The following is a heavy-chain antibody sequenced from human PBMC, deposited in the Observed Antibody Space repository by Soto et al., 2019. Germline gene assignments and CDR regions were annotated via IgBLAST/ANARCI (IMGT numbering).Heavy chain of an antibody. CDR1: GGSISSGGYY. J-gene: IGHJ1*01. V-gene: IGHV4-31*03. CDR3: ARAHYVSRLYFQH. CDR2: IYYSGST. D-gene: IGHD3-10*02. Sequence: PSETLSLTCTVSGGSISSGGYYWSWIRQHPGKGLEWIGYIYYSGSTYYNPSLKSRVTISVDTSKNQFSLKLSSVTAADTAVYYCARAHYVSRLYFQHWGQGTLVTVSS.